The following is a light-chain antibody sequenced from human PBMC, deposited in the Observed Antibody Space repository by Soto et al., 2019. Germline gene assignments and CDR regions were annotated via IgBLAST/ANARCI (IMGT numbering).Light chain of an antibody. J-gene: IGLJ2*01. CDR3: GTWDSSLSAVV. Sequence: QSVRTQPPSVSAAPGQKVTISCSGSSSNIGNNYVSWYQQLPGTAPKLLIYGNNKRPSGIPDRFSGSKSGTSATLGITGLQTGDEADYYCGTWDSSLSAVVFGGGTQLTVL. V-gene: IGLV1-51*01. CDR2: GNN. CDR1: SSNIGNNY.